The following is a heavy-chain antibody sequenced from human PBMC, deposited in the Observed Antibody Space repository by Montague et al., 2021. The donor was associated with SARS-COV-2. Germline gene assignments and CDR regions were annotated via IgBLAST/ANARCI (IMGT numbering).Heavy chain of an antibody. CDR2: IYYSGST. CDR3: ARLNCSSTSCYYLFFGETSHFDY. V-gene: IGHV4-39*01. J-gene: IGHJ4*02. Sequence: SETLSLTCTVSGGSISSSSYYWGWIRPPPGNGLEWIGSIYYSGSTYYNPSLKSRVTISVDTSKNQFSLKLSSVTAADTAVYYCARLNCSSTSCYYLFFGETSHFDYWGQGTLVTVSS. D-gene: IGHD2-2*01. CDR1: GGSISSSSYY.